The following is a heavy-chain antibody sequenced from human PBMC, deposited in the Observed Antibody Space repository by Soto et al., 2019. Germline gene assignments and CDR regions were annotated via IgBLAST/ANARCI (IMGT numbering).Heavy chain of an antibody. CDR3: AKGGPDGFGSGGRCYFDY. D-gene: IGHD2-15*01. CDR2: ISWNSNII. Sequence: EVQLVESGGGLVQPGRSLRLSCAASGFTFDDYAMHWVRRVPGKGLEWVSSISWNSNIIGYADSVKGRFTISRDNAKNSLYLQTNSLRPEDTALYYCAKGGPDGFGSGGRCYFDYWGQGTLVTVSS. CDR1: GFTFDDYA. J-gene: IGHJ4*02. V-gene: IGHV3-9*01.